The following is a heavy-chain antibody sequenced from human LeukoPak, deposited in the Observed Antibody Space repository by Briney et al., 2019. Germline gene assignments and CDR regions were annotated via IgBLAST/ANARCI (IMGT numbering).Heavy chain of an antibody. CDR2: ISWNSGSI. V-gene: IGHV3-9*01. CDR3: AKDSYGDPETFDY. D-gene: IGHD4-17*01. J-gene: IGHJ4*02. CDR1: GFTFDDYA. Sequence: GGSLRLSCAASGFTFDDYAMHWVQQAPGKGLEWVSGISWNSGSIGYADSVKGRFTISRDNAKNSLYLQMNSLRAEDTALYYCAKDSYGDPETFDYWGQGTLVTVSS.